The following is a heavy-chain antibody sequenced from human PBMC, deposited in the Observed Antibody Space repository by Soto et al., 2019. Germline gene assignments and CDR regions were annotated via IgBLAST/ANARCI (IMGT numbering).Heavy chain of an antibody. CDR2: IKSKTDGGTT. CDR3: TTEVDYYDSSGYYRYYFDY. J-gene: IGHJ4*02. V-gene: IGHV3-15*01. Sequence: LRLSCAASGFTFSNAWMRWVRQAPGKGLEWVGRIKSKTDGGTTDYAAPVKGRFTISRDDSKNTLYLQMNSLKTEDTAVYYCTTEVDYYDSSGYYRYYFDYWGQGTLVTVSS. CDR1: GFTFSNAW. D-gene: IGHD3-22*01.